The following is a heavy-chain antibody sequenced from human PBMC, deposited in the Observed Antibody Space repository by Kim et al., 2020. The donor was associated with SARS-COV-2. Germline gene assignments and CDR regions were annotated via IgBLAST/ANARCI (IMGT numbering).Heavy chain of an antibody. J-gene: IGHJ6*02. V-gene: IGHV4-39*07. CDR3: ASDGFYYYYGMDV. Sequence: SNPSLKSRVTISVDTSKNQFSLKLSSVTAADTAVYYCASDGFYYYYGMDVWGQGTTVTVSS. D-gene: IGHD6-25*01.